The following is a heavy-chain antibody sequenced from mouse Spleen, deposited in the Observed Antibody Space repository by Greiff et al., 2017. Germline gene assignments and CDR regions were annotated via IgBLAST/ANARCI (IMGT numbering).Heavy chain of an antibody. Sequence: EVKVVESGEGLVKPGGSLKLSCAASGFTFSSYAMSWVRQTPEKRLEWVAYISSGGDYIYYADTVKGRFTISRDNARNTLYLQMSSLKSEDTAMYYCTRDDYGNYLFAYWGQGTLVTVSA. CDR3: TRDDYGNYLFAY. CDR1: GFTFSSYA. J-gene: IGHJ3*01. V-gene: IGHV5-9-1*02. D-gene: IGHD2-1*01. CDR2: ISSGGDYI.